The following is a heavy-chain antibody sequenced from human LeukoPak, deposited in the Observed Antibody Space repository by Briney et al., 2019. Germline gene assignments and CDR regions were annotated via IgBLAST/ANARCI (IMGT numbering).Heavy chain of an antibody. CDR3: ASHIGGSYSNYYYMDV. D-gene: IGHD1-26*01. CDR2: VSSSGTT. Sequence: SETLSLTCNVSGDSISSYYWGWIRQPPGKGLEWIAYVSSSGTTNDNPSLKSRVTISVDASKNQLSLKLTSVTAADTAVYYCASHIGGSYSNYYYMDVWGKGTMVTVSS. CDR1: GDSISSYY. V-gene: IGHV4-59*08. J-gene: IGHJ6*03.